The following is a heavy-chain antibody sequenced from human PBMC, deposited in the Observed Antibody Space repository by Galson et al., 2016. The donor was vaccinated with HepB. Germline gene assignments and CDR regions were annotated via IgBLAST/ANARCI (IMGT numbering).Heavy chain of an antibody. CDR3: ARDLSARFDY. D-gene: IGHD2-21*01. CDR2: TYYRSKWYS. V-gene: IGHV6-1*01. Sequence: CAISGDSVSSNSAAWNWIRQSPSRGLEWLGRTYYRSKWYSEYAVSVKSRITINPDTSRNQISLQMNSVTPEDTAVYYCARDLSARFDYWGQGTLVTVSS. J-gene: IGHJ4*02. CDR1: GDSVSSNSAA.